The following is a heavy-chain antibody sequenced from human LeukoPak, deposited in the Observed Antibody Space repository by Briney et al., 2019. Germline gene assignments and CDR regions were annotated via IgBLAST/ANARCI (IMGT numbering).Heavy chain of an antibody. J-gene: IGHJ4*02. CDR3: ARDRDVRHYYFDY. Sequence: GGSLRLSCAASGFTFSDYYMSWIRQAPGKGLEWVSYISSSGSTIYYADSVKGRFTISRDDAKNSLYLQMNSLRAEDTAVYYCARDRDVRHYYFDYWGQGTLVTVSS. CDR1: GFTFSDYY. D-gene: IGHD3-16*01. CDR2: ISSSGSTI. V-gene: IGHV3-11*04.